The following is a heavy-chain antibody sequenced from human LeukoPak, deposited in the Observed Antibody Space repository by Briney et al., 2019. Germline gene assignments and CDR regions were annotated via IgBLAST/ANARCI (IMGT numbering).Heavy chain of an antibody. D-gene: IGHD2-2*01. J-gene: IGHJ5*02. Sequence: SQTLSLTCTVSGGSISSGGYYWSWIRQFPGKGSEWLGYIYSTGSTYYNPSLKSRIFMSVDTSKNQFSLNLSSMTAADTAVYFCARTVYCSTRSCNWFDPWGRGTLVTVSS. CDR1: GGSISSGGYY. CDR2: IYSTGST. CDR3: ARTVYCSTRSCNWFDP. V-gene: IGHV4-31*03.